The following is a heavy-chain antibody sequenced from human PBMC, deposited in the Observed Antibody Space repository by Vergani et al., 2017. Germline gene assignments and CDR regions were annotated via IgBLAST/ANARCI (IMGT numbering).Heavy chain of an antibody. V-gene: IGHV4-59*01. J-gene: IGHJ3*02. CDR2: IYKMGSS. Sequence: QVQLQESGPGLVKSSETLSLTCTVSGGSISDYYWNWLRQPPGEGLEWIGYIYKMGSSTYNPSLKARVTISADTSKNQFSLKLTSVTAADTALYYCARDRGYSTGWYSAFDIWGQGIMVTVSS. CDR3: ARDRGYSTGWYSAFDI. D-gene: IGHD6-19*01. CDR1: GGSISDYY.